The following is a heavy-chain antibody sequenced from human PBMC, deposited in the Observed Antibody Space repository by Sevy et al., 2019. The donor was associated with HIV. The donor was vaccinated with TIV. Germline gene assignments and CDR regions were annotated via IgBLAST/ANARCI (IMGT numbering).Heavy chain of an antibody. Sequence: GGSLRLSCAASGFTFSGPAMHWVRQASGKGLEWVGRIRSKANSYATAYAASVKGRFTISRDDSKNTAYLQMNSLKTEDTAVYYCTRIAASGAFDIWGQGTMVTVSS. D-gene: IGHD6-13*01. J-gene: IGHJ3*02. V-gene: IGHV3-73*01. CDR2: IRSKANSYAT. CDR1: GFTFSGPA. CDR3: TRIAASGAFDI.